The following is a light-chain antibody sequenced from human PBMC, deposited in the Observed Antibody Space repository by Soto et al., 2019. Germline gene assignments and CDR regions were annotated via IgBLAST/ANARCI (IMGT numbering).Light chain of an antibody. Sequence: QSVLTQPPSVSAAPRQTVTISCSGSSSNIRNNYVSWYQQLPGTAPKLLIYDNNKRPSGIPDRFSGSKSRTSATLGITGLQTGDEADYYCGTWDSSLSAYVFGTGTKVTVL. CDR1: SSNIRNNY. J-gene: IGLJ1*01. V-gene: IGLV1-51*01. CDR2: DNN. CDR3: GTWDSSLSAYV.